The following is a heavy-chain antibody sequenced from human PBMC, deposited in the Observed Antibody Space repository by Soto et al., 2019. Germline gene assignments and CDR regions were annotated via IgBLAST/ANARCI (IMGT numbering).Heavy chain of an antibody. CDR3: ARVNSSSTSCWAEVNMLYYYYGMDV. CDR1: GGTFSSYA. Sequence: SVKVSCKASGGTFSSYAISWVRQAPGRGLEWMGGIIPIFGTANYAQKFQGRVTITADESTSTAYMELSSLRSEDTAVYYCARVNSSSTSCWAEVNMLYYYYGMDVWAKGPRSPSP. D-gene: IGHD2-2*01. CDR2: IIPIFGTA. V-gene: IGHV1-69*13. J-gene: IGHJ6*02.